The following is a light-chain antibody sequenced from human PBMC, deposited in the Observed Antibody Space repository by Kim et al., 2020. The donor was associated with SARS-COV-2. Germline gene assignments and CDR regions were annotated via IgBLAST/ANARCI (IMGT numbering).Light chain of an antibody. V-gene: IGLV2-8*01. CDR1: SSDVGGGNY. CDR2: EVN. J-gene: IGLJ3*02. Sequence: QSALTQPPSASGSPGRSVTISCTGTSSDVGGGNYVSWYQQHPGKAPKVMIYEVNKRPSGVPARFSGSNSGDTASLTVSGLQAEDEADYYCCSSAGSGNRVFGAGTKVTVL. CDR3: CSSAGSGNRV.